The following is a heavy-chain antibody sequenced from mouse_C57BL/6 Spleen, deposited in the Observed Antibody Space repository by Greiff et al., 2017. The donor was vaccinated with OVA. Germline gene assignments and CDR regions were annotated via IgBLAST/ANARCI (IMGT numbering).Heavy chain of an antibody. CDR3: ARGDRDTTVVATGAMDY. Sequence: QVQLKESGAELVRPGTSVKVSCKASGYAFTNYLIEWVKQRPGQGLEWIGVINPGSGGTNYNEKFKGKATLTADKSSSTAYMQLSSLTSEDSAVYFCARGDRDTTVVATGAMDYWGQGTSVTVSS. V-gene: IGHV1-54*01. CDR1: GYAFTNYL. D-gene: IGHD1-1*01. J-gene: IGHJ4*01. CDR2: INPGSGGT.